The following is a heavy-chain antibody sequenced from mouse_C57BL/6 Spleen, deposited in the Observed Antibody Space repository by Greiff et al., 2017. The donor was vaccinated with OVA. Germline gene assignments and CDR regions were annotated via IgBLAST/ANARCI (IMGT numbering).Heavy chain of an antibody. CDR1: GFSLSTFGMG. CDR2: IWWDDDK. CDR3: ARMGDSSGYDYYAMDD. Sequence: QVTLKESGPGILQPSQTLSLTCSFSGFSLSTFGMGVGWLRQPSGKGLVWLAHIWWDDDKYYNPALERRLTLSKDTSKNQVFLKIANVDTADTATYYCARMGDSSGYDYYAMDDWGQGTSVTVSS. V-gene: IGHV8-8*01. J-gene: IGHJ4*01. D-gene: IGHD3-2*02.